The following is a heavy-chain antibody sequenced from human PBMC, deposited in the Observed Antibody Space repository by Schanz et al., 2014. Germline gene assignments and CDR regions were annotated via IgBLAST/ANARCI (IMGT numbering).Heavy chain of an antibody. V-gene: IGHV3-7*01. CDR3: ARDKGGYYPFDY. CDR2: IRQEGSEK. J-gene: IGHJ4*02. CDR1: GFSFSSYG. Sequence: VQLVESGGGVVQPGGSLRLSCAASGFSFSSYGMHWVRQAPGKGLEWVTNIRQEGSEKYYVDSVKGRFTISRDNAKNSLYLQMNSLRAEDTAVYYCARDKGGYYPFDYWGQGTLVTVSS. D-gene: IGHD3-3*01.